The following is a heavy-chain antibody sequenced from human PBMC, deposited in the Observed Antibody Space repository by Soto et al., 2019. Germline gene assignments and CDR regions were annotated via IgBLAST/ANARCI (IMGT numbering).Heavy chain of an antibody. D-gene: IGHD6-13*01. CDR3: AKGGRGYSSSWLI. V-gene: IGHV6-1*01. CDR2: TYYRSKWYN. CDR1: GDSVSSNSAA. J-gene: IGHJ3*02. Sequence: SPTLSLTCAISGDSVSSNSAAWTWIRQSPSRGLEWLGRTYYRSKWYNDYAVSVKSRITINPDTSKNQFSLQLNSVTPEDTAVYYCAKGGRGYSSSWLIWGQGTMVTVSS.